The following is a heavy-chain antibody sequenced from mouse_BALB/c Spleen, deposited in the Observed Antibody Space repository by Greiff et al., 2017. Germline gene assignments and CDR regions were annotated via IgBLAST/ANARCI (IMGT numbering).Heavy chain of an antibody. CDR3: AMGGNYEGYFDV. V-gene: IGHV14-3*02. CDR2: TDPANGNT. Sequence: VQLQQSGAELVKPGASVKLSCTASGFNIKDTYMHWVKQRPEQGLEWIGRTDPANGNTKYDPKFQGKATITADTSSNTAYLQLSSLTSEDTAVYYCAMGGNYEGYFDVWGAGTTVTVSS. J-gene: IGHJ1*01. D-gene: IGHD2-1*01. CDR1: GFNIKDTY.